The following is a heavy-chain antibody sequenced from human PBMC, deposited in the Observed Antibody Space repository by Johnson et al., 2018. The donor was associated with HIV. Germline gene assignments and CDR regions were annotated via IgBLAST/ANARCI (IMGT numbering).Heavy chain of an antibody. CDR1: GFTFSSYG. CDR2: IWYDGNNK. D-gene: IGHD2-15*01. J-gene: IGHJ3*02. CDR3: ARERINDAFDI. Sequence: QVQLVESGGGVVQPGRSLRLSCAASGFTFSSYGMHWVRQAPGKGLEWVAVIWYDGNNKYYADSVKGRFTISRDNSKNTLYLQMNSLRAEDTAVYYCARERINDAFDIWGQGTMVTVSS. V-gene: IGHV3-33*01.